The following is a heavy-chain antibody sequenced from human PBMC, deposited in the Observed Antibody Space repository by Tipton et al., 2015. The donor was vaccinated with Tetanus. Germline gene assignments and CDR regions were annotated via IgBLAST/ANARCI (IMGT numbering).Heavy chain of an antibody. CDR2: ASYSGSS. J-gene: IGHJ4*02. V-gene: IGHV4-61*08. D-gene: IGHD3-3*01. CDR3: ARAYDFWSGHLDF. CDR1: GGSISSGDYY. Sequence: TLSLTCTVSGGSISSGDYYWSWIRQPPGKGLEWIGYASYSGSSNYDPSLKSRVIISIDASKNQFSLKLSSVAAADTAVYYCARAYDFWSGHLDFWGQGTLVTVSS.